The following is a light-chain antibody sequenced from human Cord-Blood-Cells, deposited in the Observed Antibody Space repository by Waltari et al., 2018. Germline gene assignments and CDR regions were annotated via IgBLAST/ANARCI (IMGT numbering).Light chain of an antibody. CDR2: GKN. CDR1: SLRSYY. Sequence: SSELTQDPAVSVALGQTVRITCQGDSLRSYYASWYPQKPGQAPVLVIYGKNNRPSGIPERFSGSSSGNTASLTITGAQAEDEADYYCNSRDSSGNHHVVFGGGTKLTVL. CDR3: NSRDSSGNHHVV. V-gene: IGLV3-19*01. J-gene: IGLJ2*01.